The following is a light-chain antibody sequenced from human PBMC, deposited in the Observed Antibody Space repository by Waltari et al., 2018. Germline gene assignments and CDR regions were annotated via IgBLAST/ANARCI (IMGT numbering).Light chain of an antibody. J-gene: IGLJ2*01. CDR2: DYI. Sequence: QSALTQPASVSGSPGRSITISFIGGGIFVPWYQQHPGKAPELMIYDYIRRPSGVSNRFSASKSDNTASLTISGLQADDEAVYYCSSFVGGTTYLLIGGGTRLTVL. V-gene: IGLV2-23*01. CDR3: SSFVGGTTYLL. CDR1: GIF.